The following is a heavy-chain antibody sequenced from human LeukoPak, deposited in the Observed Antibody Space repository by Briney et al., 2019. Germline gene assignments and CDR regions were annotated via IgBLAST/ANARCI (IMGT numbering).Heavy chain of an antibody. CDR2: IYYSGST. D-gene: IGHD2-2*01. V-gene: IGHV4-59*01. CDR1: GGSISSYY. J-gene: IGHJ5*02. Sequence: PSETLSLTCTVSGGSISSYYWSWIRQPPGKGLEWIGYIYYSGSTNYNPSLKSRVTISVDTSKNQFSLKLSSVTAADTAVYYCARVASNGGVVVPAFKGFDPWGQGTLVTVSS. CDR3: ARVASNGGVVVPAFKGFDP.